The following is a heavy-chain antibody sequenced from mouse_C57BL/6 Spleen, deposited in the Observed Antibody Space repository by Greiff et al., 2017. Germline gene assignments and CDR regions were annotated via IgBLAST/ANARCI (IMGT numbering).Heavy chain of an antibody. Sequence: VQLQQPGPELVKPGASVKISCKASGYSFTDYNMNWVKQSHGKSLEWIGVINPNYGTTSYNQKFKGKATLTVDQSSSTAYMQLNSLTSEDSAVYYCAREGYYGSSYDYFDDWGQGTTLTVSS. CDR2: INPNYGTT. J-gene: IGHJ2*01. CDR3: AREGYYGSSYDYFDD. D-gene: IGHD1-1*01. CDR1: GYSFTDYN. V-gene: IGHV1-39*01.